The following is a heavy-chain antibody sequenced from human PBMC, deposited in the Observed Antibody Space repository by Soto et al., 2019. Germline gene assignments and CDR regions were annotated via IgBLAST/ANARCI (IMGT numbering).Heavy chain of an antibody. Sequence: QLQLLESGPGLVKASETLSLTCSVSGGSISTSRSYWAWIRQPPGKGLEWLANIFYSGSTFYNPSHARRVSVSVDTSKTEFALKLRSVTAAATAVYYCARQRTRGDTDLWFDPWGQGTRVTVSS. J-gene: IGHJ5*02. D-gene: IGHD2-21*01. CDR3: ARQRTRGDTDLWFDP. CDR2: IFYSGST. CDR1: GGSISTSRSY. V-gene: IGHV4-39*01.